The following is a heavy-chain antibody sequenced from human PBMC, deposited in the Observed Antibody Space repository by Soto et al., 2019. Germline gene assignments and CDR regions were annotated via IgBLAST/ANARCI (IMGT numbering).Heavy chain of an antibody. Sequence: QITLKESSPTLVKPTQTLTLTCTFSGLSLRTTGVGVGWVRQPPGKALEWLALLYWDDDKRYSPSLKSRLTITKDTSEKQVVLTMTNMDTVDTATYYCVQSRCGGDCLQIYSSHSYYCLDVWGQGTTVTVSS. CDR2: LYWDDDK. D-gene: IGHD2-21*02. J-gene: IGHJ6*02. V-gene: IGHV2-5*02. CDR3: VQSRCGGDCLQIYSSHSYYCLDV. CDR1: GLSLRTTGVG.